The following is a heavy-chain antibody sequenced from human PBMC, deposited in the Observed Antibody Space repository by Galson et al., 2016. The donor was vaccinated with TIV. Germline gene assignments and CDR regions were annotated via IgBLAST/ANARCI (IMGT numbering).Heavy chain of an antibody. Sequence: PALVKPTPTLTLTCTFSGFSLGTSGMCVSWVRQPPGKALEWLARIDWDDDKYYSTSLKTRLTISKDTSKNKVVLMVTDVDPMDTATYFCARTRSAAAGGLDFWGQGTLVTVSS. CDR1: GFSLGTSGMC. CDR3: ARTRSAAAGGLDF. J-gene: IGHJ4*02. V-gene: IGHV2-70*11. CDR2: IDWDDDK. D-gene: IGHD6-13*01.